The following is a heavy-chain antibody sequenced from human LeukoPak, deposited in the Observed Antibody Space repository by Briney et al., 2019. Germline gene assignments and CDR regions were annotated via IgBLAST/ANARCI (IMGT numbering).Heavy chain of an antibody. Sequence: GGSLRLSCAASGFTFSSYWMNWVRQAPGKGLVWVARIKPDGSSISYADSVKGRFTISRDNAKNTLYLQMNSLRAEDTAVYYCATLYAGSTDYWGRGTLVTVYS. CDR2: IKPDGSSI. CDR1: GFTFSSYW. CDR3: ATLYAGSTDY. D-gene: IGHD2-8*01. J-gene: IGHJ4*02. V-gene: IGHV3-74*01.